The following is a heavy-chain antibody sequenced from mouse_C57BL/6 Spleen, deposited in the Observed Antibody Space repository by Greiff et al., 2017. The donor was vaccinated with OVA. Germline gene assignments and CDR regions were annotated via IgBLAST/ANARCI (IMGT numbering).Heavy chain of an antibody. D-gene: IGHD2-4*01. V-gene: IGHV1-66*01. Sequence: VQLQQSGPELVKPGASVKISCKASGYSFTSYYIHWVKQRPGQGLEWIGWIYPGSGNTKYNEKFKGKATLTADTSSSTAYMQLSSLTSEDSAVYYCAGGELRREGRGYAMDYWGQGTSVTVSS. CDR3: AGGELRREGRGYAMDY. CDR2: IYPGSGNT. J-gene: IGHJ4*01. CDR1: GYSFTSYY.